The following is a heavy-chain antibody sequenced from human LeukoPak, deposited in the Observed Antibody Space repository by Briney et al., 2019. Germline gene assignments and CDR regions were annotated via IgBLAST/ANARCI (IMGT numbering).Heavy chain of an antibody. CDR1: GGSFSGYY. CDR2: INHSGST. D-gene: IGHD4-23*01. Sequence: PSETLSLTCAVYGGSFSGYYWSWIRQPPGKGLEWIGEINHSGSTNYNPSLKSRVTISVDTSKNQFSLKLSSVTAADTAVYYCARSSGGNFPPGYWGQGTLVTVSS. CDR3: ARSSGGNFPPGY. J-gene: IGHJ4*02. V-gene: IGHV4-34*01.